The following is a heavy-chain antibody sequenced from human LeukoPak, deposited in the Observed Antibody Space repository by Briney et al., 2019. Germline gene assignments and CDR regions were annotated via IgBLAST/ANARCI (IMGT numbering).Heavy chain of an antibody. J-gene: IGHJ4*02. V-gene: IGHV1-8*01. CDR3: ARGVFGYSSGWYHHHY. D-gene: IGHD6-19*01. CDR2: MNPNSGNT. Sequence: WASVKVSCKASGYTFTSYDINWVRQATGQGLEWMGWMNPNSGNTGYAQKFQGRVTMTRDTSISTAYMELSSLRSEDTAVYYCARGVFGYSSGWYHHHYWGQGTLVTVSS. CDR1: GYTFTSYD.